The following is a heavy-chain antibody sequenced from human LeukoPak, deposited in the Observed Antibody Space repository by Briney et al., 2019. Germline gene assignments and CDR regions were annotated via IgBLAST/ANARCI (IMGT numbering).Heavy chain of an antibody. V-gene: IGHV4-4*02. CDR1: GGSISSSNW. Sequence: PSGTLSLTCAVSGGSISSSNWWSWVRQPPGKGLEWIGEIYHSGSTNYNPSLKSRVTISVDKSKNQFSLKLSSVTAADTAVYYCARDWADAAMDAFDIWGQGTMVTVSS. CDR2: IYHSGST. CDR3: ARDWADAAMDAFDI. D-gene: IGHD5-18*01. J-gene: IGHJ3*02.